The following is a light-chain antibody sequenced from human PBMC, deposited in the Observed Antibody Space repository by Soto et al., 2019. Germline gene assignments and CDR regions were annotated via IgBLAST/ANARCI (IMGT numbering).Light chain of an antibody. CDR2: DVS. J-gene: IGLJ1*01. Sequence: QSVLTQPRSVSGSPGQSVTISCTGTSSDVGGYNYVSWYQQHPGKAPKLMIYDVSKRPSGVHDRFSGYKSGNTASLTISGLQAEDEADYYCCSYAGSYTYVFGTGTKVTVX. CDR1: SSDVGGYNY. CDR3: CSYAGSYTYV. V-gene: IGLV2-11*01.